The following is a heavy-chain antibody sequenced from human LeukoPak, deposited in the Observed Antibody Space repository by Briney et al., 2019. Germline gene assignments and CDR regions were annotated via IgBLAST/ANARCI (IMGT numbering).Heavy chain of an antibody. CDR1: GGSFSGYY. Sequence: SETLSLTCAVYGGSFSGYYWGWIRQPPGKGLGWIGEINHSGSTNYNPSLKSRVTISVDTSKNQFSLKLSSVTAADTAVYYCARVAPYIVVVVAATRVGAFDIWGQGTMVTVSS. CDR3: ARVAPYIVVVVAATRVGAFDI. CDR2: INHSGST. J-gene: IGHJ3*02. D-gene: IGHD2-15*01. V-gene: IGHV4-34*01.